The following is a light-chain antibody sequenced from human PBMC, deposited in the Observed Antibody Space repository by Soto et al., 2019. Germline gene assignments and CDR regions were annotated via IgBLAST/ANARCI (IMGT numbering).Light chain of an antibody. V-gene: IGKV1-9*01. Sequence: DIQLTQSPSFLSASVGDRVTITCRASQDISSFLAWYQQKPGKAPNLLIYAASTLQSGVPSRFSGSGSGTKVTLTLSSLQPEDSATYYCQQLDTYPLTFGGGTKVEIK. CDR3: QQLDTYPLT. J-gene: IGKJ4*01. CDR2: AAS. CDR1: QDISSF.